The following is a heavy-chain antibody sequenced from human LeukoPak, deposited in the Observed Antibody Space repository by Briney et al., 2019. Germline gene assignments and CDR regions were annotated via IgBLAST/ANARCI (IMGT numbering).Heavy chain of an antibody. CDR2: ITGSGGTT. D-gene: IGHD4-17*01. V-gene: IGHV3-23*01. CDR3: AKDPNGDYVGAFDF. Sequence: GSLRLSCVGSGFALSNFALTWVRQAPGERLEWVSSITGSGGTTQYTDSVMGRFTISRDNSRNTLYLQMHSLRLGDTAMYYCAKDPNGDYVGAFDFWGQGIMVTVSS. J-gene: IGHJ3*01. CDR1: GFALSNFA.